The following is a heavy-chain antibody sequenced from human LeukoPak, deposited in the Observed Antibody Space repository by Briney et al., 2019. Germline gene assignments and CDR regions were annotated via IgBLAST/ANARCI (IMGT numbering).Heavy chain of an antibody. CDR3: ASTMVTATSAEYFQH. J-gene: IGHJ1*01. Sequence: NPSETLSLTCTVSGGSISSYYRSWIRPPPGKGLEWIWYIYYSGSTNYNPSLKSRVTISVDTSKNQFSLKLGSVTAADTAVYYCASTMVTATSAEYFQHWGQGTLVTVSS. D-gene: IGHD2-21*02. CDR1: GGSISSYY. CDR2: IYYSGST. V-gene: IGHV4-59*01.